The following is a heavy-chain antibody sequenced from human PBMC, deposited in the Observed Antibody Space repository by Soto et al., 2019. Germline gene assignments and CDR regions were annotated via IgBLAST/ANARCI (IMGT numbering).Heavy chain of an antibody. CDR3: ARVRSTSMGGGFDY. V-gene: IGHV3-48*02. CDR2: ISSSSITI. J-gene: IGHJ4*02. CDR1: GFTFSNYI. D-gene: IGHD5-18*01. Sequence: EVQLVESGGGLVQPRGSLRLSCAASGFTFSNYIMNWVRQAPGKGLEWISYISSSSITIYYADSVKGRFTISRDNAKNSLYLQLNGLRDEDTAVYYCARVRSTSMGGGFDYWGQGTLVTVSS.